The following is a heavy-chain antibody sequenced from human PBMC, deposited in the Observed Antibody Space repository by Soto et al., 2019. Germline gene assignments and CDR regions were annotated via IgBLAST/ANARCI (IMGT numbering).Heavy chain of an antibody. V-gene: IGHV3-23*01. J-gene: IGHJ4*02. D-gene: IGHD6-6*01. CDR2: ISDSGGST. Sequence: GGSLRLSCAASGFTFSSYAMSWVRQAPGKGLEWVSTISDSGGSTYYADSVKGRFTISRDNSKNTLYLQMNSLRAEDTAVYYCAKEVSSFFCFDYWGQGTLVTVSS. CDR3: AKEVSSFFCFDY. CDR1: GFTFSSYA.